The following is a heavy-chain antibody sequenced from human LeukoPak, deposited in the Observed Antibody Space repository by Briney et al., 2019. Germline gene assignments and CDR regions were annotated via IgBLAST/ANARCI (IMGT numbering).Heavy chain of an antibody. Sequence: SETLSLTCTVSGDSISSYYWSWIRQPPGKGLEWIGYIYYSGSTNYNPSLKSRVTISVDTFKNQFSLKLSSVTAADTAVYYCARVSRFGGYYYGMDVWGQGTTVTVSS. CDR2: IYYSGST. CDR1: GDSISSYY. CDR3: ARVSRFGGYYYGMDV. V-gene: IGHV4-59*01. J-gene: IGHJ6*02. D-gene: IGHD3-16*01.